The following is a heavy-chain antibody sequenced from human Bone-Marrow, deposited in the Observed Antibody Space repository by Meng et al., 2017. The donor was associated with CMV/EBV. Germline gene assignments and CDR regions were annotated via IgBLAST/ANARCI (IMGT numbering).Heavy chain of an antibody. V-gene: IGHV3-7*01. Sequence: GESLKISCAASGFTVSSNYMSWVRQAPGKGLEWVANIKQDGSEKYYVDSVKGRFTISRDNAKNSLYLQMNSLRAEDTAVYYCARDLSYYDFWSGYYTPHYYYYGMDVWGQGTTVTVSS. CDR1: GFTVSSNY. CDR2: IKQDGSEK. D-gene: IGHD3-3*01. CDR3: ARDLSYYDFWSGYYTPHYYYYGMDV. J-gene: IGHJ6*02.